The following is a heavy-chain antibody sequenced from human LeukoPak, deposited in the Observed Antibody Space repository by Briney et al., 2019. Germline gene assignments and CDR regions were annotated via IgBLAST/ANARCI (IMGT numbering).Heavy chain of an antibody. CDR2: INHSGST. CDR1: GGSFSGYY. V-gene: IGHV4-34*01. J-gene: IGHJ5*02. CDR3: AKDPHYDFWSGLGNWFDP. D-gene: IGHD3-3*01. Sequence: SETLSLTCAVYGGSFSGYYWSWIRQPPGKGLEWIGEINHSGSTNYNPSLKSRVTISVDTSKNQFSLKLSSVTAADTAVYYCAKDPHYDFWSGLGNWFDPWGQGTLVTVSS.